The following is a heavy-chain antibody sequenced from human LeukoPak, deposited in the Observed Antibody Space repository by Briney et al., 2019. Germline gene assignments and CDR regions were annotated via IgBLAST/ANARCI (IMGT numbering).Heavy chain of an antibody. CDR1: GFTFSSYE. CDR3: ARQYYYGSGSYSPFDY. Sequence: GGSLRLSCAASGFTFSSYEMNWVRQAPGKGLEWVSYISSSGSTIYYADSVKGRFTISRDNDKNSLYLQMNSLRAEDTAVYYCARQYYYGSGSYSPFDYWGQGTLVTVSS. CDR2: ISSSGSTI. D-gene: IGHD3-10*01. V-gene: IGHV3-48*03. J-gene: IGHJ4*02.